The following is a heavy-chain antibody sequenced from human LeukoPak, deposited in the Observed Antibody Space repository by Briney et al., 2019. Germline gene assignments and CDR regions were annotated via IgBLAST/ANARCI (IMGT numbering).Heavy chain of an antibody. J-gene: IGHJ4*02. D-gene: IGHD1-1*01. CDR2: IKQDGSDK. Sequence: PGGSLRLSCAASGFPFSSYWMSWVRQAPGKGLEWVDNIKQDGSDKYYVDSVKGRFTISRDNAKNSLYLQVNSLRADDTAVYYCARLTGTTGFDYWGQGTLVTVSS. V-gene: IGHV3-7*01. CDR1: GFPFSSYW. CDR3: ARLTGTTGFDY.